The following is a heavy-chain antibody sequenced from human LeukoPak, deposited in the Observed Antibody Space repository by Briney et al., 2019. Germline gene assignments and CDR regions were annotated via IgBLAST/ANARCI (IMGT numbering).Heavy chain of an antibody. Sequence: GGSLRLSCAASGFTFSSYEMNWVRQAPGTGLEWVSYISSSGSTIYYADSVKGRFTISRDNAKNSLYLQMNSLRAEDTAVYYCARDSRGYSYGFGYWGQGTLVTVSS. CDR1: GFTFSSYE. D-gene: IGHD5-18*01. J-gene: IGHJ4*02. CDR2: ISSSGSTI. CDR3: ARDSRGYSYGFGY. V-gene: IGHV3-48*03.